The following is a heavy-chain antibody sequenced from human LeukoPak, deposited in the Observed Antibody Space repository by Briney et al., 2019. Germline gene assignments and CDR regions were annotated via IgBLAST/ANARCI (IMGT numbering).Heavy chain of an antibody. V-gene: IGHV1-8*01. CDR2: MNPNSGNT. J-gene: IGHJ6*03. D-gene: IGHD6-6*01. CDR3: ARGYNSSSPVRYYYMDV. CDR1: GYTFTSYD. Sequence: ASVKLSCKASGYTFTSYDINWVRQATGQGLEWMVYMNPNSGNTDYAHKFQGRAPMSRDSTVSTTYMELGSLRSEDAAVYYCARGYNSSSPVRYYYMDVWGKGTTVTVSS.